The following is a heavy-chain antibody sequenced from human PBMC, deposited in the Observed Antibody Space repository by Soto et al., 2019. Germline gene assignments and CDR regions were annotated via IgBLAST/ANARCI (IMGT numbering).Heavy chain of an antibody. V-gene: IGHV3-73*01. CDR3: TRQYYDILTGNVEYYYMDV. CDR2: IRSKANSYAT. J-gene: IGHJ6*03. D-gene: IGHD3-9*01. CDR1: GFTFSGSA. Sequence: HPGGSLRLSCAASGFTFSGSAMHWVRQASGKGLEWVGRIRSKANSYATAYAASVKGRFTISRDDSKNTAYLQMNSLKTEDTAVYYCTRQYYDILTGNVEYYYMDVWGKGTTVTVSS.